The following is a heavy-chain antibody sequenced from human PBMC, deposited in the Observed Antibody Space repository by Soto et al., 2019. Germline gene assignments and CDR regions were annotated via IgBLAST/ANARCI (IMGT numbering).Heavy chain of an antibody. CDR3: ARRQTSGYNRYFDS. D-gene: IGHD5-12*01. CDR1: GGTFSSNP. CDR2: TIPTFGAG. Sequence: ASVKVSCKASGGTFSSNPISWMRQAPGQGLEWMGGTIPTFGAGSYAQRFQGRLTITADKSTNTSYMELSSLRPEDTAVYYCARRQTSGYNRYFDSWGQGPLVTVSS. J-gene: IGHJ4*02. V-gene: IGHV1-69*06.